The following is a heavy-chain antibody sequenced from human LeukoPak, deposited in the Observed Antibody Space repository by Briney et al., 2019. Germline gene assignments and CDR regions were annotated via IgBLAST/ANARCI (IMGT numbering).Heavy chain of an antibody. Sequence: PSETLSLTCTVSGGSTGSNTFYWGWIRQPPGKGLEWIGAVYYNGNTYYSSSLKSRVTISVDTSKNQFSLKLNSVTAADTAVYFCARVKKVDTSLDYWGQGTLVTVSS. V-gene: IGHV4-39*01. CDR2: VYYNGNT. CDR3: ARVKKVDTSLDY. CDR1: GGSTGSNTFY. J-gene: IGHJ4*02. D-gene: IGHD5-18*01.